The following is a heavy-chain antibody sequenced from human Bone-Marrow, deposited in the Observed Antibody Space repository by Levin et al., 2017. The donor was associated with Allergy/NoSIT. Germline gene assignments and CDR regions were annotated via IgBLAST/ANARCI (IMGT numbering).Heavy chain of an antibody. CDR3: ARDPPRLDAAGHFDY. V-gene: IGHV1-18*01. CDR1: GYTFSNYG. Sequence: ASVKVSCKAFGYTFSNYGISWVRQAPGQGLEWMGRISAYNGNRDYAQKFQGRVTMTTDTSTSTAYMELRSLRSEDTAMYFCARDPPRLDAAGHFDYWGQGTLVTVSS. J-gene: IGHJ4*02. CDR2: ISAYNGNR. D-gene: IGHD6-13*01.